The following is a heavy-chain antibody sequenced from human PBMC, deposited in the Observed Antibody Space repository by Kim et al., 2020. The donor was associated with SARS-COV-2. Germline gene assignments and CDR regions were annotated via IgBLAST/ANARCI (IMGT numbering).Heavy chain of an antibody. CDR1: GFSFSSRG. CDR3: ARAREKCVDY. J-gene: IGHJ4*03. Sequence: GGSLRLSCAASGFSFSSRGMHWVRQAPGKGLEWVAVISDDETYKNYGDSVKGRFTISRDNSKNTVDLQMNSLRVEDTAVYYCARAREKCVDYWGEGRVVT. CDR2: ISDDETYK. V-gene: IGHV3-30*03.